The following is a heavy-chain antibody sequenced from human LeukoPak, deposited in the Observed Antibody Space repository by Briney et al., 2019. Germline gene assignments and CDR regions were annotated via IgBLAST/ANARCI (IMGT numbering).Heavy chain of an antibody. CDR2: INHNGNVN. CDR3: VRDAGGY. Sequence: GGSLRLSCAASGFTFSSYWMNWARQAPGKGLEWVASINHNGNVNYYVDSVKGRFTISRDNSKNTLYLQMNSLRTEDTGVYFCVRDAGGYWGQGTLVTVSS. D-gene: IGHD1-14*01. V-gene: IGHV3-7*01. CDR1: GFTFSSYW. J-gene: IGHJ4*02.